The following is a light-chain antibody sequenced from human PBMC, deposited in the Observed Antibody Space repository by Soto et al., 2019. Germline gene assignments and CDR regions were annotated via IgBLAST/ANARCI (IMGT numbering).Light chain of an antibody. CDR1: QDISNY. CDR2: DAS. CDR3: QQYDNLPLT. V-gene: IGKV1-33*01. J-gene: IGKJ4*01. Sequence: DIQMTQSPSSLSASVGDRVTITCQASQDISNYLNWYQQKPGKAPKLLIYDASNLETGFPSRFSGSGSGTDFTFTSSSLQPEDIATYYCQQYDNLPLTFGGGTKVEIK.